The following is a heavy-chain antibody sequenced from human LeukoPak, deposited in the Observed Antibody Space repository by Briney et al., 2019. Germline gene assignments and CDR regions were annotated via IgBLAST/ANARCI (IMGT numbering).Heavy chain of an antibody. CDR1: GFTFSSYS. CDR3: ASSGSYRFDY. CDR2: ITASGTAM. J-gene: IGHJ4*02. Sequence: GGSLRRSCAASGFTFSSYSMNWVRQAPGKGLEWVSHITASGTAMFYADSVKGRFTISRDNAKNLLYLQMNSLRDEDTAVYYCASSGSYRFDYWGQGTLVTVSS. D-gene: IGHD1-26*01. V-gene: IGHV3-48*02.